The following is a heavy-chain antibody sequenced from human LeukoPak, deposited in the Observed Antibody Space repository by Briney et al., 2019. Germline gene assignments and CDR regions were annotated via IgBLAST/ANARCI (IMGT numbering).Heavy chain of an antibody. J-gene: IGHJ5*02. CDR2: IYYSGST. Sequence: SETLSLTCTVSGGSISSSSYYWGWIRQPPGKGLEWIGSIYYSGSTYYNPSLKSRVTISVDTSKNQFSLKLSSVTAADTAVYYCARDQVTTGGDWFDPWGQGTLVTVSS. CDR1: GGSISSSSYY. V-gene: IGHV4-39*07. CDR3: ARDQVTTGGDWFDP. D-gene: IGHD4-17*01.